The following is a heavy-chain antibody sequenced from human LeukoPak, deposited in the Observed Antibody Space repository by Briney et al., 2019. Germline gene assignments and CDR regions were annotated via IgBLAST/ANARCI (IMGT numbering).Heavy chain of an antibody. CDR2: ISAYNGNT. D-gene: IGHD6-13*01. J-gene: IGHJ4*02. CDR3: ARAGSSSWPHDY. Sequence: ASVKVSCKASGYTFTSYGISWVRQAPGQGLEWMGWISAYNGNTNYVQKLQGRVTMTTDTSTSTAYKELRSLRSDDTAVYYCARAGSSSWPHDYWGQGTLVTVSS. V-gene: IGHV1-18*01. CDR1: GYTFTSYG.